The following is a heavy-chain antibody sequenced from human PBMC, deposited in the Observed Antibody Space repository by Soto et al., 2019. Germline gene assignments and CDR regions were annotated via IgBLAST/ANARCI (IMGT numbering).Heavy chain of an antibody. CDR3: ASLNDYGEYVAIQP. V-gene: IGHV3-53*04. CDR2: IYSGGST. J-gene: IGHJ1*01. Sequence: GGSLRLSCAASGFTVSSNYMSWVRQAPGKGLEWVSVIYSGGSTYYADSVKGRFTISRHNSKNTLYLQMNSLRAEDTAVYYCASLNDYGEYVAIQPWGQGTLLTISS. CDR1: GFTVSSNY. D-gene: IGHD4-17*01.